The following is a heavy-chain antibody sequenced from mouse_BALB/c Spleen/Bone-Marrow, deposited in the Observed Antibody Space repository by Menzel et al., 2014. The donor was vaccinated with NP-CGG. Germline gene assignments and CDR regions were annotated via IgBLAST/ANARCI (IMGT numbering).Heavy chain of an antibody. Sequence: VQLVESGPGLVAPSQSLSITCTVSGFSLXDYGVNWVRQPQGKGLEWLGMIWGDGRTDYNSALKSRLSISKDNSKSQVFLKMNSLQTDDTARYYCARNYYDSSFYFDYWGQGTTLTVSS. J-gene: IGHJ2*01. D-gene: IGHD1-1*01. CDR2: IWGDGRT. CDR1: GFSLXDYG. V-gene: IGHV2-6-7*01. CDR3: ARNYYDSSFYFDY.